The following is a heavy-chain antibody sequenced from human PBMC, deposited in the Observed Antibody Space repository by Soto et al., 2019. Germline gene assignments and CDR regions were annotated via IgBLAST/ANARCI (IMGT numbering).Heavy chain of an antibody. D-gene: IGHD4-17*01. Sequence: GGSLRLSCAASGFTFSSYAMHWVRQAPGKGLEWVAVISYDGSYKYYADSVKGRFTISRDNSKNTLYLQMNSLRAEDTAVYYCARTGDYVGDYFDYWGQGTLVTVSS. J-gene: IGHJ4*02. CDR1: GFTFSSYA. V-gene: IGHV3-30-3*01. CDR3: ARTGDYVGDYFDY. CDR2: ISYDGSYK.